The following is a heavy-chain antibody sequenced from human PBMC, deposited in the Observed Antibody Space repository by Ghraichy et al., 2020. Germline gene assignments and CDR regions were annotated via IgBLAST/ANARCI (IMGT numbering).Heavy chain of an antibody. J-gene: IGHJ4*02. D-gene: IGHD2-15*01. CDR1: GGSISSYY. CDR2: IYYSGST. V-gene: IGHV4-59*01. CDR3: ATTRAIVTSWIFDY. Sequence: ESLNISFTVSGGSISSYYWSLIRQPPGEGLEWIGYIYYSGSTNYNPSLKSRVTISVDTSKNQFSLKLSSVTAADTAVYFCATTRAIVTSWIFDYWGQGT.